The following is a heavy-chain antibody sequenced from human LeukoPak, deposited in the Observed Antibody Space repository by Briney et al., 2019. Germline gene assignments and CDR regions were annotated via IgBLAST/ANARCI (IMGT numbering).Heavy chain of an antibody. J-gene: IGHJ4*02. CDR1: GFTISSSA. CDR2: IKQDGSEK. CDR3: ARVLGLPYEWYADY. V-gene: IGHV3-7*03. D-gene: IGHD3-3*01. Sequence: GGSLRLSCAASGFTISSSAMSWVRQAPGKGLEWVANIKQDGSEKYYVDSVKGRFTISRDNAKNSLYLQMNSLRAEDTAVYYCARVLGLPYEWYADYWGQGTLVTVSS.